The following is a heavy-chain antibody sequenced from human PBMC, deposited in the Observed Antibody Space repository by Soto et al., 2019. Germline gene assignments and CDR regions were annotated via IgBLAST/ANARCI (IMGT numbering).Heavy chain of an antibody. J-gene: IGHJ4*02. Sequence: QVQLVQSGGEVKRPGASVKVSCKASGYMFSNHAISWVRQTPGQGLEWMGWINVYNGNTNYAQKFQGRVTMATDTSTNTAYLELRSLRSDDTAVYFCARDLSSGWFDYWGQGTLVIVSS. D-gene: IGHD6-19*01. V-gene: IGHV1-18*01. CDR3: ARDLSSGWFDY. CDR1: GYMFSNHA. CDR2: INVYNGNT.